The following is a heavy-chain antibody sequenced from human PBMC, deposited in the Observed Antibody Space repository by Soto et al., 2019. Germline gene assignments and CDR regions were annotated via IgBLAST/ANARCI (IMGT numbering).Heavy chain of an antibody. CDR3: ARGPTYYDFWSGDLFHYYDGMDD. CDR1: GYTFTSYD. Sequence: QVQLVQSGAEVKKPGASVKVSCKASGYTFTSYDINWVRQATGQGLEWMGWMNHNSGNTGYAQKFQGRVTMTRNTSISTAYMELSSLRSEDTAVYYCARGPTYYDFWSGDLFHYYDGMDDWGQGTTVTVSS. J-gene: IGHJ6*02. V-gene: IGHV1-8*01. CDR2: MNHNSGNT. D-gene: IGHD3-3*01.